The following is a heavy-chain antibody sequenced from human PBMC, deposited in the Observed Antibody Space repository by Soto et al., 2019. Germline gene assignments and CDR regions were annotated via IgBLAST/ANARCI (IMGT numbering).Heavy chain of an antibody. CDR2: IFHSGNA. CDR1: GDSVSDGLFH. Sequence: SETLSLTCTVSGDSVSDGLFHLNWIRQPPGKGLEWIAYIFHSGNANYNPSLKSRVTISIDTSKNQFSLKLTSVTAADTAVYYCARHRRTTVAKFYFDNWGQGALVTVSS. CDR3: ARHRRTTVAKFYFDN. J-gene: IGHJ4*02. V-gene: IGHV4-61*01. D-gene: IGHD4-4*01.